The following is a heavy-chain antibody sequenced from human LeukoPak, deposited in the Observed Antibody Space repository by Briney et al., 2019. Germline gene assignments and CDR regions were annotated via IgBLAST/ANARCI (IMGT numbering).Heavy chain of an antibody. V-gene: IGHV3-23*01. Sequence: RTGGSLRLSCAASGFTFSSYAMSWVRQAPGKGLEWVSAISGSGGSTYYADSVKGRFTISRDNSKNTLYLQMNSLRAEDTAVYYCAKAPYSSSSDYFDYWGQGTLVTVSS. D-gene: IGHD6-6*01. J-gene: IGHJ4*02. CDR2: ISGSGGST. CDR1: GFTFSSYA. CDR3: AKAPYSSSSDYFDY.